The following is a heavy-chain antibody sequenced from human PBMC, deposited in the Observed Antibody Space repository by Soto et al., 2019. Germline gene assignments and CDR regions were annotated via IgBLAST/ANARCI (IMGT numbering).Heavy chain of an antibody. CDR2: ISYDGSNK. J-gene: IGHJ4*02. D-gene: IGHD4-17*01. Sequence: QVQLVESGGGVVQPGRSLRISCAASGFTFSSYGMHWVRQAPGKGLEWVAVISYDGSNKYYADSVKGRFTISRDNSKNTLYLQMNSLRAEDTAVYYCAKDFYGDSGIFDYWGQGTLVTVSS. CDR3: AKDFYGDSGIFDY. CDR1: GFTFSSYG. V-gene: IGHV3-30*18.